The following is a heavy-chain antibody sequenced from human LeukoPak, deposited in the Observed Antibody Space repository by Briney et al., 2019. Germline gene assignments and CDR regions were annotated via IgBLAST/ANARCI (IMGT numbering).Heavy chain of an antibody. J-gene: IGHJ6*02. V-gene: IGHV1-2*02. CDR1: GYTFTGYY. Sequence: GPVKVSCKASGYTFTGYYIHWVRQAPGQGLEWMGWVNPTNGATNYAQKFKGRVTMTTDTSTNTAYMELSWLTSDDTAVYYCARPRIESGGYYYGHWGQGTTVTVSS. CDR2: VNPTNGAT. CDR3: ARPRIESGGYYYGH. D-gene: IGHD3-22*01.